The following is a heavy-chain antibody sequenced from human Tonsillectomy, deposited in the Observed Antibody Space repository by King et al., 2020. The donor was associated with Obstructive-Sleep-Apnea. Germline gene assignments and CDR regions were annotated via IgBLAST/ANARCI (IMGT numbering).Heavy chain of an antibody. J-gene: IGHJ4*02. V-gene: IGHV4-39*07. D-gene: IGHD5-18*01. CDR1: GDSISSSRYY. CDR3: ATVDTAMEYYFDY. Sequence: LQLQESGPGLVKPSETLSLTCTVSGDSISSSRYYWGWIRQPPGKGLEWIGSIHYSGRTYYNPSLKSRVTMSVDTSKTHYSLQLNSVTAADTAVYYCATVDTAMEYYFDYWGQGTLVTVSS. CDR2: IHYSGRT.